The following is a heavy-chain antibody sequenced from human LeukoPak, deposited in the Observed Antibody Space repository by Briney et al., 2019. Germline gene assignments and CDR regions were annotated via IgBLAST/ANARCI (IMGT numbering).Heavy chain of an antibody. D-gene: IGHD3-3*01. J-gene: IGHJ5*02. CDR1: GDSVSSNSAA. CDR2: TYYRSKWYN. V-gene: IGHV6-1*01. CDR3: ARRNVWYYDFWSANWFDP. Sequence: SQTLSLTCAISGDSVSSNSAAWNWIRQSPSRGLEWLGRTYYRSKWYNDYAVSVKSRITINPDTSKNQFSLQLNSVTPEDTAVYYCARRNVWYYDFWSANWFDPWGQGTLVTVSS.